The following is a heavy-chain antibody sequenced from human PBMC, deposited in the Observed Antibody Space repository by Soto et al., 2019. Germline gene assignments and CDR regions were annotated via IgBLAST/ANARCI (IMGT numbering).Heavy chain of an antibody. V-gene: IGHV4-34*01. CDR1: GGSFSGYY. CDR2: INHSGST. CDR3: ARDKITGLFDY. D-gene: IGHD2-8*02. J-gene: IGHJ4*02. Sequence: SETLSLTCAVYGGSFSGYYWTWIRQPPGTGPEWIREINHSGSTNYNPSLKSRVTISVDTSKNQFSLKLTSVTAADTAVYYCARDKITGLFDYWGQGTLVTVSS.